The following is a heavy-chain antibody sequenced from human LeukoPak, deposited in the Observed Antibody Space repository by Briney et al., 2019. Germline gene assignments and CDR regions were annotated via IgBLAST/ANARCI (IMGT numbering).Heavy chain of an antibody. CDR2: ISYDGSNK. Sequence: GRSLRLSCASSGFTFSNCGMYWVRQAPGKGLEWVAVISYDGSNKYCVDSVKGRFTISRDNAKNTLYLQMNSLRAEDTAVYYCARGANGDYRFDYWGQGTLVTVSS. V-gene: IGHV3-30*03. CDR3: ARGANGDYRFDY. CDR1: GFTFSNCG. D-gene: IGHD4-17*01. J-gene: IGHJ4*02.